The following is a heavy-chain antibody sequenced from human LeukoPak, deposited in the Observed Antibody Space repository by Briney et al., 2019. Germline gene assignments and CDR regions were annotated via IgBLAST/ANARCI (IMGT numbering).Heavy chain of an antibody. CDR2: SSGSGGST. J-gene: IGHJ4*02. Sequence: GGSLRLSCAASGFTFSNYAMSWVRQAPGKGLEWVSASSGSGGSTHYADSVKGRFTISRDNSKNTLYPQMNSLRAGDTAVYYCAKYAGLYYSDYWGQGTLVTVSS. CDR3: AKYAGLYYSDY. CDR1: GFTFSNYA. V-gene: IGHV3-23*01. D-gene: IGHD2-2*01.